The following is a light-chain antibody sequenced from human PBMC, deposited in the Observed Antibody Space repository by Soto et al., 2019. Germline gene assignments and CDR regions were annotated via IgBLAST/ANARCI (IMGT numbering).Light chain of an antibody. CDR2: GAS. V-gene: IGKV3-15*01. J-gene: IGKJ4*01. Sequence: EIVMTQSPATLSVSPGERATLSCRASQSVSTNLAWYQQKPDQAPRLLIYGASTRATGIPARFSGSGSGTEFTLTISSLQSEDFAIYYCQQYKNWPPVTFGGGTKVEIK. CDR3: QQYKNWPPVT. CDR1: QSVSTN.